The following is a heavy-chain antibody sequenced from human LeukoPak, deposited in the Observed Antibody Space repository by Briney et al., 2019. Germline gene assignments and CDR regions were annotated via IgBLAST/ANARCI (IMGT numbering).Heavy chain of an antibody. Sequence: SETLSLTCTVSGGSISSSSYYWGWIRQPPGKGLEWIGYIYYSGSTNYNPSLKSRVTISVDTSKNQFSLKLSSVTAADTAVYYCARHDTYYYDSSGYKPDAFDIWGQGTMVTVSS. J-gene: IGHJ3*02. CDR2: IYYSGST. D-gene: IGHD3-22*01. V-gene: IGHV4-61*05. CDR1: GGSISSSSYY. CDR3: ARHDTYYYDSSGYKPDAFDI.